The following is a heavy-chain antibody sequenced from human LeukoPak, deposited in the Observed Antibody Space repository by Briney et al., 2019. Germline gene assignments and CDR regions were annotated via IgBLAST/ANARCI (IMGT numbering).Heavy chain of an antibody. CDR2: ISGSGGST. V-gene: IGHV3-23*01. D-gene: IGHD5-18*01. CDR3: AKAGGHSYAKGNWFDP. CDR1: GFTFSSYA. Sequence: GGSLRLSCAASGFTFSSYAMSWVRQAPGKGLEWVSAISGSGGSTYCADSVKGRFTISRDNSKNTLYLQMNSLRAEDTAVYYCAKAGGHSYAKGNWFDPWGQGTLVTVSS. J-gene: IGHJ5*02.